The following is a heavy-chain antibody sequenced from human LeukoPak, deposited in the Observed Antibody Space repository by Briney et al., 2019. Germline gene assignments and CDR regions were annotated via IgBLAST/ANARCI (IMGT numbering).Heavy chain of an antibody. CDR2: INYSGST. CDR3: AGATTYVGVFDY. CDR1: GGPISSYY. D-gene: IGHD3-10*02. J-gene: IGHJ4*02. V-gene: IGHV4-59*12. Sequence: SETLSLTCTVSGGPISSYYWSWFRQPPGKGLEWIGYINYSGSTNYNPSLKSRVTISVDTSKNQFSLKVSSVTAADTAVYYCAGATTYVGVFDYWGQGTLVTVSS.